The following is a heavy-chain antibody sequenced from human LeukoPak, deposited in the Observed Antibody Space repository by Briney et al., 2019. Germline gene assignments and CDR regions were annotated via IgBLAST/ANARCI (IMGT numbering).Heavy chain of an antibody. J-gene: IGHJ4*02. CDR1: GGSISSSSYY. Sequence: SEALSLTCSVSGGSISSSSYYWGWIRQPPGKGLEWIWTIYYSGNTYYNPSLKSPVTISVDTSKNQFSLKLSSVTAADTAVYYCARLRATLNYFDYWGQGTLVTVSS. CDR2: IYYSGNT. V-gene: IGHV4-39*01. CDR3: ARLRATLNYFDY.